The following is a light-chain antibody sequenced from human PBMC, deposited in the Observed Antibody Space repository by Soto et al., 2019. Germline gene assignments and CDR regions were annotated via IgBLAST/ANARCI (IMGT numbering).Light chain of an antibody. Sequence: DIQMTQSPSTLSASVGDRVTITCRASQSISSWLAWYQQKPGKAPKLLIYDASSLESGVPSRFSGSGSGTEFTLTISSRQPDDFVTYYCQQYNSYPFTFGPGTKVDIK. V-gene: IGKV1-5*01. CDR3: QQYNSYPFT. CDR2: DAS. J-gene: IGKJ3*01. CDR1: QSISSW.